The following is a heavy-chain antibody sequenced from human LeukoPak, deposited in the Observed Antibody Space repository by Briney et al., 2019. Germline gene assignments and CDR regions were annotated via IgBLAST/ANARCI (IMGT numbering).Heavy chain of an antibody. D-gene: IGHD3-16*02. J-gene: IGHJ4*02. CDR2: IIPIFGSA. CDR1: GGIFSSYA. Sequence: SVKVSCKASGGIFSSYAINWVRQGPGRRLEWMGRIIPIFGSANYAQNFQGRVTITADKSTRTAYMELSSLRSEDTALYYCAKGSRLREGGSYRFWGQGTLVTVSS. CDR3: AKGSRLREGGSYRF. V-gene: IGHV1-69*06.